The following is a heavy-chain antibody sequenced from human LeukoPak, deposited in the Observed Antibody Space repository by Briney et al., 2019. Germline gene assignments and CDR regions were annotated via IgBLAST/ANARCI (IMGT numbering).Heavy chain of an antibody. D-gene: IGHD6-13*01. CDR2: ISWNSGSI. J-gene: IGHJ4*02. CDR1: GFTFDDYA. V-gene: IGHV3-9*01. Sequence: GGSLRLSCAASGFTFDDYAMHWVRQAPGKGLEWVSGISWNSGSIGYADSVKGRFTISRDNAQNSLYLQMINLRAEDTALYYCAKGDSSSWYRPVDYWGQGTLVTVSS. CDR3: AKGDSSSWYRPVDY.